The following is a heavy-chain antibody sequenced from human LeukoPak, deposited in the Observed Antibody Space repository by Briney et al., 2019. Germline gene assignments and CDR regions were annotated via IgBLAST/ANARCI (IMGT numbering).Heavy chain of an antibody. CDR1: GFTVSSNY. J-gene: IGHJ6*03. V-gene: IGHV3-53*01. Sequence: GGSLRLSCAASGFTVSSNYMSWVHQAPGKGLEWVSVIYSGGSTYYADSVKGRFTISRDNSKNTLYLQMNSLRAEDTAVYHCARGTYYYYYYMDVWGKGTTVTVSS. CDR3: ARGTYYYYYYMDV. CDR2: IYSGGST.